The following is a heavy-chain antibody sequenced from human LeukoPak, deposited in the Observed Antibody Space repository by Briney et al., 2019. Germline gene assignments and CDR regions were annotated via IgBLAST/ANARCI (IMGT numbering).Heavy chain of an antibody. CDR1: GGSISSYY. Sequence: SETLSLTCTVSGGSISSYYWSWIRQPPGKGLEWIGYIYYSGSTNYNPSLKSRVTISVDTSKNQFSLKLSSVTAADTAVYYCALELRGYFDYWGQGTLVTVSS. J-gene: IGHJ4*02. V-gene: IGHV4-59*01. D-gene: IGHD1-7*01. CDR2: IYYSGST. CDR3: ALELRGYFDY.